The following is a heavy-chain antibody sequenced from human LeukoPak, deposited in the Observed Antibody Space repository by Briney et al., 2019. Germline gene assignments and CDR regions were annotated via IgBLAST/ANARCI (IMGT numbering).Heavy chain of an antibody. CDR2: INHSGST. J-gene: IGHJ4*02. V-gene: IGHV4-34*01. CDR1: GGSFSGYY. CDR3: ARHRYSSSWYYFDY. D-gene: IGHD6-13*01. Sequence: SETLSLTCAVYGGSFSGYYWSWIRQPPGKGLEWIGEINHSGSTNYNPSLKSRVTISVDTSKNQFSLKVSSVTAADTAVYYCARHRYSSSWYYFDYWGQGTLVTVSS.